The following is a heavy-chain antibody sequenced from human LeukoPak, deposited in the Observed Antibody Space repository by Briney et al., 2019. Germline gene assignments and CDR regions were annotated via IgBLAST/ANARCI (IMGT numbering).Heavy chain of an antibody. D-gene: IGHD5-12*01. CDR3: AKTRYNGDGYNFGAFDI. J-gene: IGHJ3*02. Sequence: GRSLRLSCAASGFTFDDYAMHLVRQAPGKGLEWVSGISWNSGSIGYADSVKGRFTISRDNAKNSLYLQMNSLRAEDTALYYCAKTRYNGDGYNFGAFDIWGQGTMVTVSS. V-gene: IGHV3-9*01. CDR1: GFTFDDYA. CDR2: ISWNSGSI.